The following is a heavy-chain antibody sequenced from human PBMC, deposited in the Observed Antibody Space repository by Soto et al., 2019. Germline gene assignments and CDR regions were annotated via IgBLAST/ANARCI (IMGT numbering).Heavy chain of an antibody. D-gene: IGHD6-6*01. V-gene: IGHV4-31*03. Sequence: PSETLSLTCTVSGGSISSGGYYWSWIRQHPGKGLEWIGYIYYSGSTYYNPSLKSRVTISVDTSKNQFSLKLSSVTAADTAVYYCARDFPSSIAARQGMDVWGQGTTVTVSS. CDR3: ARDFPSSIAARQGMDV. CDR1: GGSISSGGYY. J-gene: IGHJ6*02. CDR2: IYYSGST.